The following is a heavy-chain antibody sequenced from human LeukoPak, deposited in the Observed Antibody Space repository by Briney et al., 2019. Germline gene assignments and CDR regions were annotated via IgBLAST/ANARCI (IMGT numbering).Heavy chain of an antibody. CDR1: GFTFSSYA. CDR3: AKAPTTGTTRAYYFYMDV. CDR2: ISGSGGST. Sequence: GGSLRLSCVASGFTFSSYAMSWVRQAPGKGLEWVSLISGSGGSTYYADSVKGRFTISRDNSKNTLYFQMNSLRAEDTAVYYCAKAPTTGTTRAYYFYMDVWGKGTTVTVSS. J-gene: IGHJ6*03. D-gene: IGHD1-1*01. V-gene: IGHV3-23*01.